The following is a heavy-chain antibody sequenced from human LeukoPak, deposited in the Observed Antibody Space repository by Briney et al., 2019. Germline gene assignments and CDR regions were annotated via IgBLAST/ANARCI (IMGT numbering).Heavy chain of an antibody. V-gene: IGHV3-64D*06. J-gene: IGHJ4*02. Sequence: GGSLRLSCSASGFTFNNYATHWVRQAPGKGLEFVSTISINGGNTYYADSVKGRFTISRDNSKNTLYLQVRSLRNEDTAVYYCVKDHEYSYDYWGRGTLVTVSS. CDR1: GFTFNNYA. D-gene: IGHD5-18*01. CDR2: ISINGGNT. CDR3: VKDHEYSYDY.